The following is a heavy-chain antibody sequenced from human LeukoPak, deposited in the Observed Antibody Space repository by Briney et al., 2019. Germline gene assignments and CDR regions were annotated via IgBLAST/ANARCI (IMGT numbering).Heavy chain of an antibody. CDR2: IYYSGST. Sequence: RPSETLSLTCAVSGYSISSGYYWGWIRQPPGKGLEWIGSIYYSGSTHYNPSLKSRVTISVDTSKNQFSLKLNSVTAAGTAVYYCARNDSSGYFDYWGQGTLVTVSS. V-gene: IGHV4-38-2*01. J-gene: IGHJ4*02. D-gene: IGHD3-22*01. CDR3: ARNDSSGYFDY. CDR1: GYSISSGYY.